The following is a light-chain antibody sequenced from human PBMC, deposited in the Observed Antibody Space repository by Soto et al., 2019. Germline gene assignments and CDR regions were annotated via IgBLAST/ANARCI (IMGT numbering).Light chain of an antibody. CDR3: SSYAGRNNVI. V-gene: IGLV2-8*01. CDR2: EVS. CDR1: SSDVGGYNY. J-gene: IGLJ2*01. Sequence: QSVLTQPPSASGSPGQSVTISCTGASSDVGGYNYVSWYQQHPGKAPKLMIYEVSERPSGVPDRFSGSKSGNTASLTVSGLQAEEEADYYCSSYAGRNNVIFGGGTKVTVL.